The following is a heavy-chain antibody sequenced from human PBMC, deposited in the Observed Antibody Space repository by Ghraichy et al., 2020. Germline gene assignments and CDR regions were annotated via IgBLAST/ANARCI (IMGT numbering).Heavy chain of an antibody. V-gene: IGHV4-59*01. J-gene: IGHJ4*02. CDR1: GGSISGYY. CDR3: ARRRFEGDYSDIRGYYHDF. D-gene: IGHD3-22*01. CDR2: VAYTGYT. Sequence: SETLSLTCTVSGGSISGYYWSWIRQPPGKGLEWIGYVAYTGYTNYIYSLRSRVTMSIDTSKSHFTLRLSPVTAADTAVYYCARRRFEGDYSDIRGYYHDFWGQGTLVTVSS.